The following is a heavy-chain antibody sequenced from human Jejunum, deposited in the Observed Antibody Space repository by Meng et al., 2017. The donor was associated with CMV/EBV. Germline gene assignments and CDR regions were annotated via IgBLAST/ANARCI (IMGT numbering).Heavy chain of an antibody. Sequence: GAVVEPGGALRLSYNATGFSFSNYYRTWIRHTPGKGPDWLAYISGSSTVTDYADAVKGRFTISGDNVNNLLYLQMNILRADDTAVYYCTRDPRACDYWGQGTLVTVSS. J-gene: IGHJ4*02. V-gene: IGHV3-11*05. CDR1: GFSFSNYY. CDR2: ISGSSTVT. CDR3: TRDPRACDY.